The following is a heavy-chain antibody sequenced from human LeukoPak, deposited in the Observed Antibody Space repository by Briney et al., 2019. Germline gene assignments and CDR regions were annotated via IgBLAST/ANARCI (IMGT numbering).Heavy chain of an antibody. CDR3: ANFRSRNRGYDYGY. V-gene: IGHV3-23*01. J-gene: IGHJ4*02. CDR1: GFTFSSYA. Sequence: GGSLRLSCAASGFTFSSYAMSWVRQAPGKGLEWVSAISGSGGSTYYADSAKGRFTISRDNSKNTLYLQMNGLRAEDTAVYYCANFRSRNRGYDYGYWGQGTLVTVSS. CDR2: ISGSGGST. D-gene: IGHD5-12*01.